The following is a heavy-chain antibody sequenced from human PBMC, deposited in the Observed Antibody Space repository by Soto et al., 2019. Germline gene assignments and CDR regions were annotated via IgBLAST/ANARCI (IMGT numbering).Heavy chain of an antibody. D-gene: IGHD2-21*01. CDR2: IKQDGNET. Sequence: EVQLVESGGGLVQPGESLRLSCAASGLTLSRSWMTWVRQAPGKGLEWVANIKQDGNETYYVDSVKGRLTISRDNAKNSLSLQLTSLRAEDTAVNYCAKKYHDGAFYLDLWGRGTLVTVSS. V-gene: IGHV3-7*02. CDR1: GLTLSRSW. CDR3: AKKYHDGAFYLDL. J-gene: IGHJ2*01.